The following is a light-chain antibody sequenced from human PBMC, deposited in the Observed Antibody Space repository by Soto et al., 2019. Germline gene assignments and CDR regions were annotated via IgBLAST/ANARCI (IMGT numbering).Light chain of an antibody. CDR3: QQYGGARWT. CDR2: GAS. Sequence: EIVLTQSPGTLSLSPGERATPSCRASQSVVTNSLAWYQQKPGQAPRLIIYGASNRATGIPDRFSGRGSGTDFTLTISRLEPEDCAVYYCQQYGGARWTFGQGTKVDIK. CDR1: QSVVTNS. J-gene: IGKJ1*01. V-gene: IGKV3-20*01.